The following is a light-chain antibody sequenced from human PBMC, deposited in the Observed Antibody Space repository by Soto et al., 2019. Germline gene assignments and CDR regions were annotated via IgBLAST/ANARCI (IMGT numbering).Light chain of an antibody. V-gene: IGKV3-20*01. CDR3: QQYGSSPKT. CDR1: QSVKNSY. CDR2: GVS. J-gene: IGKJ1*01. Sequence: EIVMTQSPATLSVSPGERATLSCRVSQSVKNSYLAWYQQKPGQAPRLLIYGVSTRAAGIPARFSGSGSGTEFTLTISRLEPEDFAVYYCQQYGSSPKTFGQGTKVDI.